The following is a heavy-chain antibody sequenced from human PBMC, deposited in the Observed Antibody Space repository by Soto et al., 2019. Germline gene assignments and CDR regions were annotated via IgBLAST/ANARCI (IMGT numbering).Heavy chain of an antibody. D-gene: IGHD3-9*01. CDR2: ISGSGGST. J-gene: IGHJ4*02. Sequence: GSLRLSCAASGFTFTSYAMSWVRQAPGKGLEWVSAISGSGGSTYYADPVKGRFTISRDNSKNTLFLQMNSLGVEDTALYYCARDREPDGIWTFDSWGQGTLVTVSS. CDR1: GFTFTSYA. V-gene: IGHV3-23*01. CDR3: ARDREPDGIWTFDS.